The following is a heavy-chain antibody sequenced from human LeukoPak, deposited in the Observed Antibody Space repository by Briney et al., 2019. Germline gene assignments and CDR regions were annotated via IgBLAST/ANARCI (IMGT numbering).Heavy chain of an antibody. J-gene: IGHJ6*02. CDR3: AASPYDFWSGYCPMDV. CDR2: IYYSGST. D-gene: IGHD3-3*01. CDR1: GGSISSYY. V-gene: IGHV4-59*06. Sequence: SETLSLTCTVSGGSISSYYWSWIRQPPGKGLEWIGYIYYSGSTYYNPSLKSRVTISVDTSKNQFPLKLSSVTAADTAVYYCAASPYDFWSGYCPMDVWGQGTTVTVSS.